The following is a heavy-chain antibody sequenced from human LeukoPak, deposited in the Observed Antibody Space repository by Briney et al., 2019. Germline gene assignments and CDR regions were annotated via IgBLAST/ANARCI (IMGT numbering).Heavy chain of an antibody. V-gene: IGHV1-2*02. D-gene: IGHD1-1*01. Sequence: ASVKVSCQPSGYTFSDFYLNWVRQAPGQGLEWMGWINPYSGALISAQSLQGRLTMTWDTSTGTAYMKLTRLTSDDTAVYYCATATVTHTRDPWGQGTLVTVSS. CDR3: ATATVTHTRDP. CDR1: GYTFSDFY. J-gene: IGHJ5*02. CDR2: INPYSGAL.